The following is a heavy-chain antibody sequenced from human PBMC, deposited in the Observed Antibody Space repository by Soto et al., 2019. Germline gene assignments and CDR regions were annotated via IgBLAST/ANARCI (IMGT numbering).Heavy chain of an antibody. J-gene: IGHJ6*02. Sequence: SETLSLTCTVSGGSISSYYWSWIRQPPGKGLEWIGYIYYSGSTNYNPSLKSRVTISVDTSKNQFSLKLSSVTAADTAVYYCARGSSHPYSYYDFWSGQKHYYYYHGMDLWGQGNTVTVSS. CDR1: GGSISSYY. V-gene: IGHV4-59*01. D-gene: IGHD3-3*01. CDR2: IYYSGST. CDR3: ARGSSHPYSYYDFWSGQKHYYYYHGMDL.